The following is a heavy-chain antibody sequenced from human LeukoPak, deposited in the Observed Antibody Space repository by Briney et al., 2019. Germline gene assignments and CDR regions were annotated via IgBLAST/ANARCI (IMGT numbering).Heavy chain of an antibody. Sequence: PSETLSLTCTVSGDSISSSSSYWGWIRQPPGKGLEWIGSIYYSGSTYYNTSLKSRVTISVDTSKNQFSLKLSSVTAADTAVYYCASTPGNWFDPWGQGTLVTVSS. CDR3: ASTPGNWFDP. J-gene: IGHJ5*02. CDR2: IYYSGST. CDR1: GDSISSSSSY. V-gene: IGHV4-39*07.